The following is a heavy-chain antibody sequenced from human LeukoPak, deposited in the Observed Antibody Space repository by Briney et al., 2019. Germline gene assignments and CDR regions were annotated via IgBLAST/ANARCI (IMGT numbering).Heavy chain of an antibody. V-gene: IGHV4-30-4*01. Sequence: SETLSLTCTVSGASISSGDYYWSWLRQPPGKGLEWIGYICYSGSTYYNPSLKSRVTITVDTSKNQFSLKLNSVTVADTAVYYCAREDQYNYGFGAFDYWGQGTLVTVSS. CDR1: GASISSGDYY. J-gene: IGHJ4*02. CDR2: ICYSGST. CDR3: AREDQYNYGFGAFDY. D-gene: IGHD5-18*01.